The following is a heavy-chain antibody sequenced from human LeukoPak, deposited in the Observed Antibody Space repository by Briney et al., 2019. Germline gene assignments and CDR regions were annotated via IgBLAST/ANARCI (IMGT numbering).Heavy chain of an antibody. Sequence: PSETLSLTCTVSGGSISSYYWSWIRQPPGKGLEWIGYIYYSGSTNYNPSLKSRVTISVDTSKNQFSLKLSSVTAADTAVYYCASAIGPIAAAGRDYYYMGVWGKGTTVTVSS. CDR2: IYYSGST. D-gene: IGHD6-13*01. CDR3: ASAIGPIAAAGRDYYYMGV. CDR1: GGSISSYY. J-gene: IGHJ6*03. V-gene: IGHV4-59*01.